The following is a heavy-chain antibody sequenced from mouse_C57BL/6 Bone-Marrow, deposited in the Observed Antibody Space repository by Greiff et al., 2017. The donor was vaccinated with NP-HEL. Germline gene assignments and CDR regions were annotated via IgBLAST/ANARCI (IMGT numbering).Heavy chain of an antibody. Sequence: VQLQQSGAELAKPGASVKLSCKASGYTFTSYWMHWVKQRPGQGLEWIGYINPSSGYTKYNQKFKDKATLTADKSSSTAYMQLSSLTYEDSAVYYCARERAGPDWYFDVWGTGTTVTVSS. D-gene: IGHD4-1*01. V-gene: IGHV1-7*01. J-gene: IGHJ1*03. CDR1: GYTFTSYW. CDR3: ARERAGPDWYFDV. CDR2: INPSSGYT.